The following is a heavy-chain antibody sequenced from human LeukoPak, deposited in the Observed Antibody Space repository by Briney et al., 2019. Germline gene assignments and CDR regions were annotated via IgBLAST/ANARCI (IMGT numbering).Heavy chain of an antibody. Sequence: PSETLSLTCSVSGASMNGHYWTWIRLSPGKGLEWIGYISDSGSTSYNPSLRSRVIMALEASKTEFSLRLNSVTVADTAVYYCARVFRGAVTSNWFDPWGQGKLVTVSS. CDR2: ISDSGST. D-gene: IGHD3-3*01. J-gene: IGHJ5*02. CDR3: ARVFRGAVTSNWFDP. V-gene: IGHV4-59*11. CDR1: GASMNGHY.